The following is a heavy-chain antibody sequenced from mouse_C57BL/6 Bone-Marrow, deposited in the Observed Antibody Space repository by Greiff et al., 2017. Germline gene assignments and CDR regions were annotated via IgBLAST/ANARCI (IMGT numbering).Heavy chain of an antibody. V-gene: IGHV1-82*01. CDR3: ARWSSWFAY. CDR2: IYPGDGDT. J-gene: IGHJ3*01. CDR1: GYAFSSSW. Sequence: QVQLQQSGPELVKPGASVKISCKASGYAFSSSWMNWVKQRPGKGLEWIGRIYPGDGDTNYNGKFKGKATLTADKSSSTAYMQLSSLTSEDSAVYFCARWSSWFAYWGQGTLVTVSA.